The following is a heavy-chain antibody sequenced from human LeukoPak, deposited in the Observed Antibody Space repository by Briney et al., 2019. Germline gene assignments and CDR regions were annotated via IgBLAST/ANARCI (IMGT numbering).Heavy chain of an antibody. Sequence: GASVKVSCKASGYTFTNNYIHWVRQAPGQGLEWMGIINPSGGSTNYAQKFQGRVTMTWDMSTSTVYMELSSLRSEDSAVYYCARDGDLGRSDWYIRYYFDYWGQGILVTVSS. D-gene: IGHD6-19*01. CDR2: INPSGGST. CDR1: GYTFTNNY. CDR3: ARDGDLGRSDWYIRYYFDY. J-gene: IGHJ4*02. V-gene: IGHV1-46*01.